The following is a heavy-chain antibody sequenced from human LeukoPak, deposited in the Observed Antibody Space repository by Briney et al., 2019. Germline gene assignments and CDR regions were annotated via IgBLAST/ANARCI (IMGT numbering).Heavy chain of an antibody. Sequence: ASVKVSCKASGYTFTSYDINWVRQATGQGLEWMGWMNPNSGNTGYAQKFQGRVTITRNTSISTAYMELSSLRSEDTAVYYCARGRRQWLALYWYFDLWGRGTLVTVSS. V-gene: IGHV1-8*03. J-gene: IGHJ2*01. CDR3: ARGRRQWLALYWYFDL. D-gene: IGHD6-19*01. CDR2: MNPNSGNT. CDR1: GYTFTSYD.